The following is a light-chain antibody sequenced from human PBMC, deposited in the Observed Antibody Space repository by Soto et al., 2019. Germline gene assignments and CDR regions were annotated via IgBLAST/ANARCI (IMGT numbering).Light chain of an antibody. CDR2: WAS. Sequence: DIVMTQSPDSLAVSLGERATINCKSSQSLLANCNNKNCLAWYQHKPGQPPKMLILWASTRESGVPDRFSGSGSGTDFTLTISSLQAEDAAVYYCQQYGSSPITFGQGTRLEIK. CDR1: QSLLANCNNKNC. CDR3: QQYGSSPIT. V-gene: IGKV4-1*01. J-gene: IGKJ5*01.